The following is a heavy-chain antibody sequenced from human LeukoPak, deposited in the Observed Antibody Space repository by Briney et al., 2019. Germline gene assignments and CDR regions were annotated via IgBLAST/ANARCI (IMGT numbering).Heavy chain of an antibody. Sequence: ASVKVSCKASGYTFTGYYMHWVRQAPGQGLEWMGWINPNSGGTKYAQKFLGRVTMTRDTSISTAYMELSSLRSDDTAVYYCARDHSSSWYGVDYWGQGTPVTVSS. J-gene: IGHJ4*02. CDR3: ARDHSSSWYGVDY. D-gene: IGHD6-13*01. V-gene: IGHV1-2*02. CDR2: INPNSGGT. CDR1: GYTFTGYY.